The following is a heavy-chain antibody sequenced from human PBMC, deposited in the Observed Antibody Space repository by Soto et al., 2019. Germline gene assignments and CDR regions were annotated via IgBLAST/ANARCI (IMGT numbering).Heavy chain of an antibody. D-gene: IGHD1-20*01. CDR1: GFTFSSYA. J-gene: IGHJ4*02. V-gene: IGHV3-21*01. CDR2: ISTTSTFI. CDR3: ARDKDNWSDGPFDL. Sequence: EVQLVESGGGLVKPGGSLRLSCAASGFTFSSYAMNWVRQAPGRGLEWISYISTTSTFIYYADSVKDRFTISRDNANNSLYLQMNSLRAEDTATYYCARDKDNWSDGPFDLWGQGTLVTVSS.